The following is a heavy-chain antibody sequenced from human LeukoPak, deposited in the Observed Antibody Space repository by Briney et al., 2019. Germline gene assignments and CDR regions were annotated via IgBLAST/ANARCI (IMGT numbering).Heavy chain of an antibody. CDR3: ARDTQGIAAAGTRAFDI. CDR1: GFTFSSYS. J-gene: IGHJ3*02. V-gene: IGHV3-21*01. D-gene: IGHD6-13*01. Sequence: KAGGSLRLSCAASGFTFSSYSMNWVRQAPGKGLEWVSSISSSSSYIYYADSVKGRFTISRDNAKNSLYLQMNSLRAEDTAVYYCARDTQGIAAAGTRAFDIWGQGTMVTVSS. CDR2: ISSSSSYI.